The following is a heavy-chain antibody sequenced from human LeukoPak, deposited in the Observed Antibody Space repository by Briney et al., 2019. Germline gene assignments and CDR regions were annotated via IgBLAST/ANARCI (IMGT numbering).Heavy chain of an antibody. D-gene: IGHD3-22*01. V-gene: IGHV1-18*01. J-gene: IGHJ4*02. CDR2: ISAYNGNT. Sequence: ASVKVSCKASGYTFTSYGISWVRQAPGQGLEWMGWISAYNGNTNYAQKLQGRVTMTTDTSTSTAYMELRSLRSDDTAVYYCARGINYYDSSGRRRYYFDYWGQGTLVTVSS. CDR1: GYTFTSYG. CDR3: ARGINYYDSSGRRRYYFDY.